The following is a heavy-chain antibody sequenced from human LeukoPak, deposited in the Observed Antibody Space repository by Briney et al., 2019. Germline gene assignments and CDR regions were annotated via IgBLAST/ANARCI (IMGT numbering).Heavy chain of an antibody. J-gene: IGHJ4*02. CDR2: INPNSGGT. CDR1: GYTFTGYY. V-gene: IGHV1-2*04. CDR3: ARDTHFYDSSGYYDY. Sequence: ASVKVSCKASGYTFTGYYMHWVRQAPGQGLEWMGWINPNSGGTNYAQKSQGWVTMTRDTSISTAYMELSRLRSDDTAVYYCARDTHFYDSSGYYDYWGQGTLVTVSS. D-gene: IGHD3-22*01.